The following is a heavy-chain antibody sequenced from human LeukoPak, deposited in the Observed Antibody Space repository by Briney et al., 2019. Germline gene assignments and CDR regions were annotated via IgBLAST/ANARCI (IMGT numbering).Heavy chain of an antibody. CDR3: ARGKGEYFDY. J-gene: IGHJ4*02. D-gene: IGHD3-16*01. CDR1: GFTFSSYA. Sequence: QAGGSLRLSCAASGFTFSSYAMHWVRQAPGKGLEWVAVISYDGSNKYYADSVKGQFTISRDNSKNTLYLQMNSLRAEDTAVYYCARGKGEYFDYWGQGTLVTVSS. V-gene: IGHV3-30*04. CDR2: ISYDGSNK.